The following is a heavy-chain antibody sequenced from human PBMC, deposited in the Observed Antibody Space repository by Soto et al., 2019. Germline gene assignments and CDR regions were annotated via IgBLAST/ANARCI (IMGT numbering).Heavy chain of an antibody. D-gene: IGHD3-16*02. CDR3: ARSYDYIWGSYRYTTHHTGFY. J-gene: IGHJ4*02. CDR1: GYTFTSYG. Sequence: GASVKVSCKASGYTFTSYGISWVRQAPGQGLEWMGWISAYNGNTNYAQKLQGRVTMTTDTSTSTAYMELRSLRSDDTAVYYCARSYDYIWGSYRYTTHHTGFYWGQGTLVTVSS. CDR2: ISAYNGNT. V-gene: IGHV1-18*01.